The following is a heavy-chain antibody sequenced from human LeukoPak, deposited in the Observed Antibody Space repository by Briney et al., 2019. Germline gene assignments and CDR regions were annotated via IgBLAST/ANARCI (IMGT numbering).Heavy chain of an antibody. CDR2: ISAYNGNT. CDR1: GYTFTSYG. Sequence: GASVKVSCKASGYTFTSYGISWVRQAPGQGLEWMGWISAYNGNTNYAQKLQGRVTMTTDTSTSTAYMELRSLGSDDTAVYYCARDFSVRYCSSTSCYFRRGNWFDPWGQGTLVTVSS. V-gene: IGHV1-18*01. J-gene: IGHJ5*02. D-gene: IGHD2-2*01. CDR3: ARDFSVRYCSSTSCYFRRGNWFDP.